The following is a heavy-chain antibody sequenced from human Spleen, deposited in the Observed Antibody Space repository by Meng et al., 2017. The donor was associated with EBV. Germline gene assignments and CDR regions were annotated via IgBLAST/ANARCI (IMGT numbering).Heavy chain of an antibody. J-gene: IGHJ4*02. V-gene: IGHV1-3*01. CDR1: GYYFTRYG. CDR3: ARGGTGYDYAFEY. Sequence: QVQAVQSGVEVKNPGASVQVSCKASGYYFTRYGMHWVRQAPGQRLEWMGWSDVGNGNTKYSQKFQDRVIITRDTSASTAYMELSSLKSDDTAVYSCARGGTGYDYAFEYWGQGSLVTVSS. D-gene: IGHD5-12*01. CDR2: SDVGNGNT.